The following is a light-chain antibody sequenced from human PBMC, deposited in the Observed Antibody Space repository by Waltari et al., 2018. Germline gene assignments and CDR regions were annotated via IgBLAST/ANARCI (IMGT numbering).Light chain of an antibody. J-gene: IGLJ2*01. Sequence: SSELTQDPAVSVALGQTVRITCQGDSLRSYYASWYQQKPGQAPVLVIYGKNNRPSGIPDRFSGSSSGNTASLTITGAQAEEEADYYCNSRDSSGNLVVFXGGTKLTVL. CDR2: GKN. V-gene: IGLV3-19*01. CDR1: SLRSYY. CDR3: NSRDSSGNLVV.